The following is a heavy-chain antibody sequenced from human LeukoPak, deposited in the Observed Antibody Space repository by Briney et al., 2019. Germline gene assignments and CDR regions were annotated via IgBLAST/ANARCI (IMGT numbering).Heavy chain of an antibody. CDR3: ARVGRDFNWNYDDY. J-gene: IGHJ4*02. CDR2: ISSSSSTI. Sequence: GGSLRLSCAASGFTFSDYYMSWIRQAPGKGLEWVSYISSSSSTIYYADSVKGRFTISRDNAKNSLYLQMNSLRAEDTAVYYCARVGRDFNWNYDDYWGQGTLVTVSS. CDR1: GFTFSDYY. D-gene: IGHD1-7*01. V-gene: IGHV3-11*04.